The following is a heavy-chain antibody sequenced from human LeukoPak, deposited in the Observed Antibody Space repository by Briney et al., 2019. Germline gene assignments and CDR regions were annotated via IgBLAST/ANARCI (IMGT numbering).Heavy chain of an antibody. CDR2: ISSSGSTI. Sequence: GGSLRLSCAASGFTFSDYYMSWIRQAPGKGLEWVSYISSSGSTIYYADSVKGRFTISRDNAKNSLYLQMNSPRAEDTAVYYCAASTYYYDSSGYYPPGWGQGTLVTVSS. V-gene: IGHV3-11*01. CDR1: GFTFSDYY. J-gene: IGHJ4*02. D-gene: IGHD3-22*01. CDR3: AASTYYYDSSGYYPPG.